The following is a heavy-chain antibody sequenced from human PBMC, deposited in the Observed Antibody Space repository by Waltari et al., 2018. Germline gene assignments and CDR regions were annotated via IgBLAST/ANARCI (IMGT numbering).Heavy chain of an antibody. Sequence: EMQLVESGGGLVQPGGSLRLSCAASGFTFTPYEMNWVRQAPGKGLEWISYIRSSGTSIYYADSVKGRFTISRDNAQDSLYLQMNSLRAEDTAVYYCARAAITGTGFDFWGQGSLVTVSS. D-gene: IGHD1-20*01. CDR3: ARAAITGTGFDF. V-gene: IGHV3-48*03. J-gene: IGHJ4*02. CDR2: IRSSGTSI. CDR1: GFTFTPYE.